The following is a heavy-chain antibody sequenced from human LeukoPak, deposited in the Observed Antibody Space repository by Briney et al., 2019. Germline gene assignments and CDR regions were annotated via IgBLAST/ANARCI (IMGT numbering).Heavy chain of an antibody. D-gene: IGHD2/OR15-2a*01. Sequence: GGSLRLSCAASGFTFSGFSMNWVRQAPGKGLEWVSYISSGSSTIYYADSVKGRFTISRDNANNSLYLQMNSLRDEDTAVYYCARAFGYFPDYWGQGTLVTVSS. J-gene: IGHJ4*02. CDR1: GFTFSGFS. CDR2: ISSGSSTI. V-gene: IGHV3-48*02. CDR3: ARAFGYFPDY.